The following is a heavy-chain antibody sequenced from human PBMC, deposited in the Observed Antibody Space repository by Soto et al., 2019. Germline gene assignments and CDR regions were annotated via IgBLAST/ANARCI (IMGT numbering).Heavy chain of an antibody. V-gene: IGHV1-3*01. CDR3: ARVSFETSGFADY. D-gene: IGHD5-12*01. J-gene: IGHJ4*02. CDR2: MKXXDXAX. CDR1: GYTRTAYT. Sequence: EASVKVSCKASGYTRTAYTIHWVRQAPGQSLEWXGXMKXXDXAXXXPXXXXGRVTIARDTSARTAYMDLSSLSSKDPAVYFCARVSFETSGFADYWGQGTLVTVSS.